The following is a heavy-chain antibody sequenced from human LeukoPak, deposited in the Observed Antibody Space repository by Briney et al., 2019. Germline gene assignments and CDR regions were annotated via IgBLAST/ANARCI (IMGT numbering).Heavy chain of an antibody. V-gene: IGHV3-23*01. CDR1: GFTFSSYA. J-gene: IGHJ4*02. CDR3: AKGDCSSTTCYWLYYFDY. CDR2: ISGSGDNT. D-gene: IGHD2-2*01. Sequence: GGSLRLSCAASGFTFSSYAMSWVRQAPGKGLEWVSGISGSGDNTYYADSVKGRFTISRDNSKNTLYLQLNSLRGEDTAVYYCAKGDCSSTTCYWLYYFDYWGQGTLVTVSS.